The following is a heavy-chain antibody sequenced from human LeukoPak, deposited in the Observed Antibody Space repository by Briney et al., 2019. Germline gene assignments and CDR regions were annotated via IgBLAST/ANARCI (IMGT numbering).Heavy chain of an antibody. Sequence: GGSLRLSCAASGFTFSTYAMNWVRQAPGKGLEWVSAISAGGGSTYYADSVKGRFTISRDNSKNTLYLQMGSLRAEDMAVYYCARVGLDPWGQGTLVTVSS. CDR1: GFTFSTYA. CDR2: ISAGGGST. V-gene: IGHV3-23*01. CDR3: ARVGLDP. J-gene: IGHJ5*02.